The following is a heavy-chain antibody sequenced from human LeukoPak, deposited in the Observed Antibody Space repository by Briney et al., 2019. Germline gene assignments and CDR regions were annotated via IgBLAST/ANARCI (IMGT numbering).Heavy chain of an antibody. CDR1: GYTFTSYY. Sequence: GASVKVSCKASGYTFTSYYMHWVRQAPGQGLEWMGVINPSGGTTNYAQKFQGRVTMTRDTSISTAYMELRSLSSEDTAVYYCANIVAAANDYWGQGTLVTVSS. CDR3: ANIVAAANDY. D-gene: IGHD2-2*01. J-gene: IGHJ4*02. CDR2: INPSGGTT. V-gene: IGHV1-46*01.